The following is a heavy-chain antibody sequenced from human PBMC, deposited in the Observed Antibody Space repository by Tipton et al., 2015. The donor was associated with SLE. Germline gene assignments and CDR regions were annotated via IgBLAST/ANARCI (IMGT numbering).Heavy chain of an antibody. D-gene: IGHD3-22*01. Sequence: QLVQSGAEVKKPGSSVKVSCKASGGTFSSYAISWVRQAPGQGLEWMGGIIPIFGTANYARKFQGRVTITADESTSTAYMELSSLRSEDTAVYYCASYDSSGPTGAFDIWGQGTMVTVSS. CDR2: IIPIFGTA. CDR1: GGTFSSYA. J-gene: IGHJ3*02. V-gene: IGHV1-69*01. CDR3: ASYDSSGPTGAFDI.